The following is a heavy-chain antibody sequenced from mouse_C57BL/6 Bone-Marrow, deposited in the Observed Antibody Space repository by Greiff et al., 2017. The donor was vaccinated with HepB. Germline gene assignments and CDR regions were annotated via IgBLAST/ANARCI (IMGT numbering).Heavy chain of an antibody. Sequence: VKVVESGAELARPGASVKLSCKASGYTFTSYGISWVKQRTGQGLEWIGEIYPRSGNTYYNEKFKGKATLTADKSSSTAYMELRSLTSEDSAVYFCARIGTVAWFAYWGQGTLVTVSA. V-gene: IGHV1-81*01. CDR1: GYTFTSYG. CDR2: IYPRSGNT. D-gene: IGHD3-1*01. J-gene: IGHJ3*01. CDR3: ARIGTVAWFAY.